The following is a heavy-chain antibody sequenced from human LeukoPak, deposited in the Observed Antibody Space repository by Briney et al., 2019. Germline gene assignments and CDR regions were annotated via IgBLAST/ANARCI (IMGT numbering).Heavy chain of an antibody. V-gene: IGHV3-48*04. Sequence: PGGSLRLSCAASGFTFSNYIMNWVRQAPGKGLEWVSYISSSSSTIYYADSVKGRFTISRDNAKNSLYLQMNSLRVEDTAVYYCARKTPYGSGSYCFDYWGQGTLVTVSS. CDR1: GFTFSNYI. CDR3: ARKTPYGSGSYCFDY. J-gene: IGHJ4*02. D-gene: IGHD3-10*01. CDR2: ISSSSSTI.